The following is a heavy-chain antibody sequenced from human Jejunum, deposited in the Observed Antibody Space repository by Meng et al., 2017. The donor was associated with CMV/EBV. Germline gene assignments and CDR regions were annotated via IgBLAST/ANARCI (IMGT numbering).Heavy chain of an antibody. Sequence: QVQLKKSGPGLVKPSETLSLTCTVSGDSIRSYYWSWIRQPPGKGLEWIGYIYYTGSTSYNPSLKSRVTISVDTSKSQFSLKMTSVTAADTAVYYCAREWSSFDYWSQGTLVTVSS. CDR1: GDSIRSYY. D-gene: IGHD3-10*01. J-gene: IGHJ4*02. CDR3: AREWSSFDY. CDR2: IYYTGST. V-gene: IGHV4-59*01.